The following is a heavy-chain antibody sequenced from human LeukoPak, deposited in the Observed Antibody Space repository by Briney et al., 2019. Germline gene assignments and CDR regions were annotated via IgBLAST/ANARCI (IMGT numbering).Heavy chain of an antibody. CDR1: GGTFISYA. CDR3: AIGYCSGGSCSNFDP. D-gene: IGHD2-15*01. CDR2: IIPILGIA. J-gene: IGHJ5*02. Sequence: SVKVSCKASGGTFISYAICWVRQAPGQGLEWMGSIIPILGIANYAQKVKGRVAITADKSTSTAYMELSSLRSEDTAVYYCAIGYCSGGSCSNFDPWGQGTLVAVSS. V-gene: IGHV1-69*04.